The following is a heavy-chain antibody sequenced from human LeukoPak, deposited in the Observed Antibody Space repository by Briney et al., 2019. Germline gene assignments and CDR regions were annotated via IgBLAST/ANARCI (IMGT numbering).Heavy chain of an antibody. V-gene: IGHV3-23*01. J-gene: IGHJ1*01. CDR1: GFTFSSYA. CDR2: ISGSGGNT. CDR3: AKENYDSSGYYYAYFQH. Sequence: GESLKISCAASGFTFSSYAMSWVRQAPGKGLEWVSAISGSGGNTFFADSVKGRFTISRDNSKNTLYLQMNSLRAEDTAIYYCAKENYDSSGYYYAYFQHWGQGTLVTVSS. D-gene: IGHD3-22*01.